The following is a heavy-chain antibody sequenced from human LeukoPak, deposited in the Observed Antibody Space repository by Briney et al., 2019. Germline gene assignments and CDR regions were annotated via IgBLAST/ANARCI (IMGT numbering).Heavy chain of an antibody. Sequence: GGSLRLPCAASGFTFSGYWMRWVRQTPGNGLEWVANIKEDGNEKYYVDSVKGRFTISRDNAKNSLYLQMSSLRAEDTAVYYCAKDGGVAGLFQYWGQGTLVTVSS. J-gene: IGHJ4*02. D-gene: IGHD6-19*01. V-gene: IGHV3-7*01. CDR1: GFTFSGYW. CDR2: IKEDGNEK. CDR3: AKDGGVAGLFQY.